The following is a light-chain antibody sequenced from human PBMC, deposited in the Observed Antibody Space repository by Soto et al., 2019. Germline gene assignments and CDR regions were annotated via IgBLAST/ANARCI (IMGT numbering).Light chain of an antibody. J-gene: IGKJ5*01. CDR3: QQVKIYPFS. Sequence: DIQLTQSPSFLSASVGDRVTITCRASQGISNNLAWYQQKSGKAPKLLIHAASTLQSEVPSRFSGRGSGTEFTLTISSLQPEDLATCSCQQVKIYPFSFGQGIRRESK. V-gene: IGKV1-9*01. CDR1: QGISNN. CDR2: AAS.